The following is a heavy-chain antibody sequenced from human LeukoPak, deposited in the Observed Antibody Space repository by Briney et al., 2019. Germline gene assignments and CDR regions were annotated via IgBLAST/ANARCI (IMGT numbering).Heavy chain of an antibody. CDR3: ARTRRGQLSNRARDFDY. V-gene: IGHV1-8*03. Sequence: ASVKVSCKASGYTFTSYDINWVRQATGQGLEWMGWMNPNSGNTGYAQKYQGRVTITRNTSISTAYMELSSLRSEDTAVYYCARTRRGQLSNRARDFDYWGQGTLVTVSS. D-gene: IGHD5-18*01. CDR2: MNPNSGNT. CDR1: GYTFTSYD. J-gene: IGHJ4*02.